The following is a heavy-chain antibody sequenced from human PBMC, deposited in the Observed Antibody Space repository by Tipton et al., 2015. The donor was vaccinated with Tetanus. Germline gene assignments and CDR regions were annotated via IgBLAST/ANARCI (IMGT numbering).Heavy chain of an antibody. CDR3: ARDRGVRGGYYYYHGMDV. CDR1: GGSLSRYY. J-gene: IGHJ6*02. V-gene: IGHV4-34*01. CDR2: VDDSGST. D-gene: IGHD3-10*01. Sequence: TLSLTCAVYGGSLSRYYWTWIRQPPGKGLEWIGEVDDSGSTNYSPSLKSRVTISLETSKNEFSLTLSSVTAADTAVYYCARDRGVRGGYYYYHGMDVWGQGTTVTVSS.